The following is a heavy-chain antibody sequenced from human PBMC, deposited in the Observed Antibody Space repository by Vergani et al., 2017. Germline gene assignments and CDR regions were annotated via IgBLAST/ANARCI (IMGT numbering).Heavy chain of an antibody. D-gene: IGHD3-22*01. Sequence: EVQLLESGGGLVQPGGSLRLSCAASGFTFSSYAMSWVRQAPGKGLEWVSASSGSGGSTYYADSVKGRFTISRDNSKNTLYLQMNSLRAEEPAVYHCANEDESSGDYPPNDAFDIWGQGTMVTVSS. CDR1: GFTFSSYA. CDR3: ANEDESSGDYPPNDAFDI. CDR2: SSGSGGST. V-gene: IGHV3-23*01. J-gene: IGHJ3*02.